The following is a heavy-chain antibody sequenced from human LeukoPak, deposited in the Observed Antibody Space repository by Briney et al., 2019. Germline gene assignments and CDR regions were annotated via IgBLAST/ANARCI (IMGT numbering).Heavy chain of an antibody. CDR1: GYTFTAYY. D-gene: IGHD6-19*01. CDR3: ASGYSSGWAGDY. Sequence: ASVKVSCKASGYTFTAYYLYWVRQAPGPGLEWMGWINPNSGGTNYVQKFQGRVTMTRDTSINTAYMELRRLRSDDTAVYYCASGYSSGWAGDYWGQGTLVTVSS. J-gene: IGHJ4*02. CDR2: INPNSGGT. V-gene: IGHV1-2*02.